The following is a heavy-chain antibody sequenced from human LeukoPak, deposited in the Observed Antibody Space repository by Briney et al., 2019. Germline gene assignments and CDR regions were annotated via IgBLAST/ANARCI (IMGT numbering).Heavy chain of an antibody. CDR3: TRVERGVRGVIIPSYYYYGMDV. CDR2: IRSKAYGGTT. Sequence: GGSLRLSCTASGFTFGDYAMSWVRQAPGKGLEWVGFIRSKAYGGTTEYAASVKGRFTISRDDSKSNAYLQMNSLKTEDTAVYYCTRVERGVRGVIIPSYYYYGMDVWGQGTTVTVSS. D-gene: IGHD3-10*01. J-gene: IGHJ6*02. V-gene: IGHV3-49*04. CDR1: GFTFGDYA.